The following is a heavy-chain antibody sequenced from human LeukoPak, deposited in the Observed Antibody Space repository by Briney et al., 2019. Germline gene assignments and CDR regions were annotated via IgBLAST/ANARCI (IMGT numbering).Heavy chain of an antibody. D-gene: IGHD2-15*01. J-gene: IGHJ4*02. Sequence: ASVKVSCKASGYTFTTYGITWVRQAPGQGLEWMGWISPYNGNTSYAQKVQGRVTMTTDTSTSTAYMDLRSLRSDDTAVYYCARVDGSPDYWGQGTLVTVSS. CDR2: ISPYNGNT. CDR3: ARVDGSPDY. CDR1: GYTFTTYG. V-gene: IGHV1-18*01.